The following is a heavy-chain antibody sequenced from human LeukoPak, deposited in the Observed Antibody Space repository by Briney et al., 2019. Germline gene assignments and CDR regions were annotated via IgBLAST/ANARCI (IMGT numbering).Heavy chain of an antibody. Sequence: SETLSLTCTVSGYSISSGYYWGWIRQPPGKGLEWIGSLSHSGSTYYNPSLKSRVTISVDTSKNQFSLRLRSVTAADTAVYYCARVPRSWYYFDYWGQGTLVTVSS. J-gene: IGHJ4*02. D-gene: IGHD6-13*01. CDR3: ARVPRSWYYFDY. CDR2: LSHSGST. V-gene: IGHV4-38-2*02. CDR1: GYSISSGYY.